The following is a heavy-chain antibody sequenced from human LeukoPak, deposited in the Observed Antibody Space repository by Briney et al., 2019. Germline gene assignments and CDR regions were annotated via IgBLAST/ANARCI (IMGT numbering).Heavy chain of an antibody. Sequence: GGSLRLSCAASGFTFSSYGMNWVRQASGKGLEWVSGISASGGRTFYAASVRGRFTISRDTSRSTLYLQMNSLRAEDAAVYYCAKAPVTSCRGAFCYPFDYWGQGALVTVSS. CDR2: ISASGGRT. V-gene: IGHV3-23*01. CDR1: GFTFSSYG. D-gene: IGHD2-15*01. J-gene: IGHJ4*02. CDR3: AKAPVTSCRGAFCYPFDY.